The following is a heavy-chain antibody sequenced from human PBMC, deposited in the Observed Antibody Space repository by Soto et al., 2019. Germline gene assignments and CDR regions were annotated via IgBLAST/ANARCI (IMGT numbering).Heavy chain of an antibody. CDR2: ISPIFGTT. V-gene: IGHV1-69*06. Sequence: QVQLVQSGAEVKKPGSSVKISCRASGGTFSAYTLSWVRQAPGQGLEWLGGISPIFGTTKYAQKFQGRVTITADKSTSTSYMELSSLRSEDTAVYYCARDMTRTVVPYFDFWGQGTLVTVSS. CDR1: GGTFSAYT. J-gene: IGHJ4*02. CDR3: ARDMTRTVVPYFDF. D-gene: IGHD1-7*01.